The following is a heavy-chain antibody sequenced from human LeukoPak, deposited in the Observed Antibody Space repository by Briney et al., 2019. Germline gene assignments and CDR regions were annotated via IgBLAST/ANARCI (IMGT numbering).Heavy chain of an antibody. J-gene: IGHJ4*02. D-gene: IGHD6-19*01. Sequence: PGGSLRLSCAASGFTFSDYAMNWVRQAPGKGLVWVSHIINDGSSTSYADSVKGRFTISRDNAKNTLYLQMNSLRAEDTAVYYCARDRWYSSGAFDYWGLGTLVTVSS. V-gene: IGHV3-74*01. CDR2: IINDGSST. CDR1: GFTFSDYA. CDR3: ARDRWYSSGAFDY.